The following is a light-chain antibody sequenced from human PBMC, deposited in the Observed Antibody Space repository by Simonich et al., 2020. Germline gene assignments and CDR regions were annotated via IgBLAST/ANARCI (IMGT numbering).Light chain of an antibody. CDR2: WES. J-gene: IGKJ2*01. V-gene: IGKV4-1*01. Sequence: DIVMTQSPDSLAVSLGERATINCKSSQSVLYSSNNKNYLAWYQQKPGQPPKLLIYWESTRESGVPDRCSGSGSGTDFTLTISSLQAEDVAVYYCQQYYSTPPYTFGQGTKLEIK. CDR3: QQYYSTPPYT. CDR1: QSVLYSSNNKNY.